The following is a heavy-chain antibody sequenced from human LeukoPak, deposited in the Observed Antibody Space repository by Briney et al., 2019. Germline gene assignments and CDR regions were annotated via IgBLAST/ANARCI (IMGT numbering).Heavy chain of an antibody. V-gene: IGHV4-31*03. CDR3: ARELRGYSYGYSDY. Sequence: SETLSLTCTVSGGSISSGGYYWSWVRQHPGKGLEWIGYIYYSGSTYYNPSLKSRVTISVDTSKNQFSLKLSSVTAADMAVYYCARELRGYSYGYSDYWGQGTLVTVSS. D-gene: IGHD5-18*01. CDR1: GGSISSGGYY. CDR2: IYYSGST. J-gene: IGHJ4*02.